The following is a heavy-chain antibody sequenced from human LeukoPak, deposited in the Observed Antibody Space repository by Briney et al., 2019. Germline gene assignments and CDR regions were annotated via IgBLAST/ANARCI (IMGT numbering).Heavy chain of an antibody. CDR3: ARGYRPTYYYDSSGYYYPPDY. CDR1: GGSFSGYC. CDR2: INHSGST. J-gene: IGHJ4*02. Sequence: PSETLSLTCAVYGGSFSGYCWSWIRQPPGKGLEWIGEINHSGSTNYNPSLKSRVTISVDTSKNQFSLKLSSVTAADTAVYYCARGYRPTYYYDSSGYYYPPDYWGQGTLVTVSS. V-gene: IGHV4-34*01. D-gene: IGHD3-22*01.